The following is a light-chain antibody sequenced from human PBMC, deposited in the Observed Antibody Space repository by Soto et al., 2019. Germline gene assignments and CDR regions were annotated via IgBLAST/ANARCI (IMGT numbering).Light chain of an antibody. V-gene: IGKV3-20*01. J-gene: IGKJ5*01. Sequence: EIVLTQSPGTLSLSPGERATLSCRASQSVSSSYLAWYQQKPGQAPRLLIYGASGRATGITDRFSGSGSGTDFTLNISRLEPEDFAVYYCQQYGSSPPVTFGQGTRLEIK. CDR1: QSVSSSY. CDR3: QQYGSSPPVT. CDR2: GAS.